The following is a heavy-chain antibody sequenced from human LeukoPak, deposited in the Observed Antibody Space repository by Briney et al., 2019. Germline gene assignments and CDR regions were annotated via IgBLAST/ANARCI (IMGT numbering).Heavy chain of an antibody. J-gene: IGHJ6*02. D-gene: IGHD2-15*01. Sequence: GGSLRLSCAASGFTFSSYAMHWVRQAPGKGLEWVAVISYDGSNKYYADSVKGRFTISRDNSKNTLYLQMNSLRAEDTAVYYCARSYCSGGSCYLQRYYYYGMDVWGQGTTVTVS. CDR2: ISYDGSNK. V-gene: IGHV3-30*04. CDR3: ARSYCSGGSCYLQRYYYYGMDV. CDR1: GFTFSSYA.